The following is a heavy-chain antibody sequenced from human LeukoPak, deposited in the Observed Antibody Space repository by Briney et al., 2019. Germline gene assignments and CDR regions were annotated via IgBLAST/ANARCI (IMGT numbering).Heavy chain of an antibody. CDR3: ARDPKVAATGTRYFDL. J-gene: IGHJ2*01. Sequence: ASVKVSCKASGDTFTSYYMHWVRQAPGQGLEWMGIINPSGGSTSYAQKFQGRVTMTRDTSTSTVYMELSSLRSEDTAVYYWARDPKVAATGTRYFDLWGRGTLVTVSS. D-gene: IGHD6-13*01. CDR2: INPSGGST. V-gene: IGHV1-46*01. CDR1: GDTFTSYY.